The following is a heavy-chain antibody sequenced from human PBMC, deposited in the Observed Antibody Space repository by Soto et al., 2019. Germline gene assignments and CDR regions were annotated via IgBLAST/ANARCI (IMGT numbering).Heavy chain of an antibody. CDR1: GFTFSTYS. CDR2: ISTTSTYI. CDR3: ARDFKYDILTSHYGMDV. V-gene: IGHV3-21*02. D-gene: IGHD3-9*01. Sequence: EVQLVESGGGLVKPGGSLRLSCAASGFTFSTYSMHWVRQASGKGLEWVSSISTTSTYIYYADSVKGRFTISRDNAKNSLFLQMNSLRAEDTAVYYCARDFKYDILTSHYGMDVWGQGTTVTVSS. J-gene: IGHJ6*02.